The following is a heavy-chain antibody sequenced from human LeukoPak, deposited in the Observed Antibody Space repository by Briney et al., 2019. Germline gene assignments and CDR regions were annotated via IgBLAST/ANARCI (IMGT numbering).Heavy chain of an antibody. CDR3: ARGDSSGYLLLNFAY. Sequence: KPSETLSLTCTVSGGSINGYSWTWIRQPPGPGQEWYGYIYFSGSANYNPSLKSRVTLSVDTSKTQFSLKLSSVTAADTAVYYCARGDSSGYLLLNFAYWGQGTLVTVSS. J-gene: IGHJ4*02. CDR2: IYFSGSA. V-gene: IGHV4-59*01. D-gene: IGHD3-22*01. CDR1: GGSINGYS.